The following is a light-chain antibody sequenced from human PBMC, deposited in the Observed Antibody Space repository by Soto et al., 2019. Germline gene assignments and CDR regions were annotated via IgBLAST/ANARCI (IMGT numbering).Light chain of an antibody. J-gene: IGKJ5*01. V-gene: IGKV1-5*01. CDR2: DAS. Sequence: DIHMTQSPSTLSGSVGDRVTMTCRASQTISSWLAWYQQKPGKAPRLLIYDASSLESGVPSRFSGSRPGTEFTLTISSLQPDDFATYYCQQYHTYPVTFGQGTRLQN. CDR3: QQYHTYPVT. CDR1: QTISSW.